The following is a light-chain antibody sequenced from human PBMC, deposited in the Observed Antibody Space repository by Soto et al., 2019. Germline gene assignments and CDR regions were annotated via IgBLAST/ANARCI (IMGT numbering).Light chain of an antibody. J-gene: IGLJ1*01. CDR1: SSDVGAYNY. V-gene: IGLV2-14*03. Sequence: QSVLTQPASVSGSPGQSITISCTGTSSDVGAYNYVSWYQQHPGKAPKLMIYDVSNRPSRVSNRFSGSKSGNTASLTISGLQAEDEADYYCSSYTSSSSLYVFGTGTRSPS. CDR3: SSYTSSSSLYV. CDR2: DVS.